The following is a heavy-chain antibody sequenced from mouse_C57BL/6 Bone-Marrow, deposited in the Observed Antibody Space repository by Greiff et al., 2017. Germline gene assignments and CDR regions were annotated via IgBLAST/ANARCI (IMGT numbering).Heavy chain of an antibody. V-gene: IGHV1-55*01. J-gene: IGHJ2*01. D-gene: IGHD4-1*01. CDR1: GYTFTSYW. CDR3: ARAGPLGRSVDY. Sequence: QVQLQQPGAELVKPGASVKMSCKASGYTFTSYWITWVKQRPGQGLEWIGDIYPTSGRTNYNEKFKSKAILTVDTSSNTAYMQLSSLTSEDSAVFVCARAGPLGRSVDYWGQGTTLTVSS. CDR2: IYPTSGRT.